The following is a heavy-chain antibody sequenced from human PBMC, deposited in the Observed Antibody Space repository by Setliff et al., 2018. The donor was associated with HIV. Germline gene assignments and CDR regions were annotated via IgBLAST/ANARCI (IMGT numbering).Heavy chain of an antibody. CDR2: ISQSGST. D-gene: IGHD3-16*01. CDR1: GYFIRTDSY. J-gene: IGHJ4*02. CDR3: ARGTLCYDYVWGTPFPFDY. Sequence: PSETLSLTCTVSGYFIRTDSYWGWVRQPPKKGLEWIGSISQSGSTFSTPSLKSRVTISVVTSKNQFSLKLSSVTAADTAVYYCARGTLCYDYVWGTPFPFDYWGQGTLVTVSS. V-gene: IGHV4-38-2*02.